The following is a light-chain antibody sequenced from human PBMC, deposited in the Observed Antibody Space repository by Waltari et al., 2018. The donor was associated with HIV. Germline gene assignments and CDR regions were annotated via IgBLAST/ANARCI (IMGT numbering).Light chain of an antibody. J-gene: IGLJ3*02. CDR3: GSYTATNSMM. CDR2: EVS. V-gene: IGLV2-14*01. Sequence: QSALTQPAYVSGSPGQSFTISCTGPTSDADSFDYVSWYQQHPGKVPTLIIYEVSFRASGVSNRFSASKSGNTTSLTISGLQAEDEAVYYCGSYTATNSMMFGGGTKLTVL. CDR1: TSDADSFDY.